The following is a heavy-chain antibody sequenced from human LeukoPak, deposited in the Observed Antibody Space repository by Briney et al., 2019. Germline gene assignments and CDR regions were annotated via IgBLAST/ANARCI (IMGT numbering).Heavy chain of an antibody. V-gene: IGHV4-34*01. Sequence: SETLSLTCAVYGGSFSGYYWSWIRQPPGKGLEWIGYIYHSGSTYYNPSLKSRVTISVDRSKNQFSLKLSSVTAADTAVYYCARGGGRYYDSSGYYHYYFDYWGQGTLVTVSS. D-gene: IGHD3-22*01. CDR1: GGSFSGYY. J-gene: IGHJ4*02. CDR3: ARGGGRYYDSSGYYHYYFDY. CDR2: IYHSGST.